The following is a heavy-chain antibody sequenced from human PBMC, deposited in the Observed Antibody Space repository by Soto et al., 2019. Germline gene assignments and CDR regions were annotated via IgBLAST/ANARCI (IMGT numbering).Heavy chain of an antibody. V-gene: IGHV3-33*01. Sequence: QVQLVESGGGVVQPGRSLRLSCAASGFTFSSYGMHWVRQAPGKGLEWVAVIWYDGSNKYYADSVKGRFTISRDNSKNTLYLQMNSLRAEDTAVYYCARDGCGDCEDWADYWGQGTLVTVSS. D-gene: IGHD2-21*02. CDR2: IWYDGSNK. CDR1: GFTFSSYG. J-gene: IGHJ4*02. CDR3: ARDGCGDCEDWADY.